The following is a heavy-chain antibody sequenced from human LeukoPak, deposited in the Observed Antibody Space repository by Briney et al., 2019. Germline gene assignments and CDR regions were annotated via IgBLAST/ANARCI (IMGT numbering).Heavy chain of an antibody. CDR1: GYSLSSGYY. V-gene: IGHV4-38-2*02. D-gene: IGHD6-19*01. CDR2: IYHSGST. Sequence: SEALSLTCTVSGYSLSSGYYWGWIRQPPGKGLEWIGSIYHSGSTYYNPSLKSRVTISVDTSKNQFSLRLSSVTAADAAMYYCARAPPYSSGWDAPYFDCWGQGALVTVSS. J-gene: IGHJ4*02. CDR3: ARAPPYSSGWDAPYFDC.